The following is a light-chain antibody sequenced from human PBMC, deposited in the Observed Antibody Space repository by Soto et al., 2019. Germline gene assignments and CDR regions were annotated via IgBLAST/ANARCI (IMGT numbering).Light chain of an antibody. CDR3: CSYAGSPTFPHV. CDR1: SSDVGTYNL. CDR2: EGS. J-gene: IGLJ1*01. Sequence: QSALTQPASVSGSPGQSITISCTGTSSDVGTYNLVSWYQQHPGKAPELLIYEGSKRPSGVSNRFSGSKSGNTASLTISGLQAEDEADYYCCSYAGSPTFPHVFGTGTKLTVL. V-gene: IGLV2-23*03.